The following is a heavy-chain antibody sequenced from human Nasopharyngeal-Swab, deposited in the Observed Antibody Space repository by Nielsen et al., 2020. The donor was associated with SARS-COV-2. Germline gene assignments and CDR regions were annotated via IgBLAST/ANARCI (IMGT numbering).Heavy chain of an antibody. V-gene: IGHV3-74*01. CDR3: ARGGDGYSMDY. CDR2: LHSDGSGT. CDR1: GFTISRYW. Sequence: GEFLKISCAASGFTISRYWMLWVRHAPGKGLVWVSRLHSDGSGTTYADSVRGRFTISRDNAKNTLYLQMNSLRAEDTAVYYCARGGDGYSMDYWGQGTLVTVSS. J-gene: IGHJ4*02. D-gene: IGHD5-24*01.